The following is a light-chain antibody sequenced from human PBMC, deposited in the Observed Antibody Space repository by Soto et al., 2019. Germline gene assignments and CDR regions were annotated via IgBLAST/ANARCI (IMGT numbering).Light chain of an antibody. Sequence: DIQMTQSPSSVYASVGDRVTITCRASQGISRRLAWYQQIPGKAPELLIYAASSLQSGVPSRFSGSGSGTDFTLTISSLEPEDFAVYYCQQRSNWTFGQGTKVDIK. V-gene: IGKV1-12*01. CDR3: QQRSNWT. CDR2: AAS. CDR1: QGISRR. J-gene: IGKJ1*01.